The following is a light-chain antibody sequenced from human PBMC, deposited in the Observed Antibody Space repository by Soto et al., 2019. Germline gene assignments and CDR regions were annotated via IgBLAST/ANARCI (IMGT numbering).Light chain of an antibody. J-gene: IGKJ4*01. CDR1: QIFPSTY. V-gene: IGKV3-20*01. CDR2: GAS. Sequence: EIVLTQSPGTLSLSPGERATLSCRASQIFPSTYLAWYQQKPGQSPRLLIYGASSRATGIPDRFFGSGSGTDFILTISRLEPEDFAVYYCQHDDSSPTFGGGNKVEIK. CDR3: QHDDSSPT.